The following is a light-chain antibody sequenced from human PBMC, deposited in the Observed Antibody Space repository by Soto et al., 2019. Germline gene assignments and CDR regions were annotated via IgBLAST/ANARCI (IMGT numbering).Light chain of an antibody. CDR1: QRLSVSY. CDR3: HQFGGSPQT. Sequence: EIVLTQSPGTLSLSPGDRATLSCRASQRLSVSYIAWYQQKPGQAPRLLIYSTSTRAAGIPYRFTGRGSGTHFTLAISRLEPEDFAVYYCHQFGGSPQTFGQGTTVEV. J-gene: IGKJ1*01. CDR2: STS. V-gene: IGKV3-20*01.